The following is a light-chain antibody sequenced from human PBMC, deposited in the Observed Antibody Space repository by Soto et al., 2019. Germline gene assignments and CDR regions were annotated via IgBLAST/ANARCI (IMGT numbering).Light chain of an antibody. Sequence: EIVLTQSPATLSLSPGERATLSCRASQSISSYLAWYQQKLGQAPRLLIYDASNRATGIPARFSGSGSGTDFTLTISSLEPEDFAVYYCQQRSNWPLTFGQGHDWRLN. CDR1: QSISSY. V-gene: IGKV3-11*01. CDR2: DAS. J-gene: IGKJ5*01. CDR3: QQRSNWPLT.